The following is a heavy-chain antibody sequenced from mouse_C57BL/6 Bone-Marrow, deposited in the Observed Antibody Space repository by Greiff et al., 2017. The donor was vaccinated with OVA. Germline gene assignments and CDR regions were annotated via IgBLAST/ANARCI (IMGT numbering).Heavy chain of an antibody. Sequence: QFKLHQPGAELVGPGASVRMSCKASGYTFTSSNMHWVKQTPNRGLEWIGAIYPGNGDTSYNQKFKGKATLTVDKSSSTAYMQLSSLTSEDSAVYFCARGGWLRRGFAYWGQGTLVTVSA. J-gene: IGHJ3*01. CDR1: GYTFTSSN. CDR2: IYPGNGDT. D-gene: IGHD2-2*01. CDR3: ARGGWLRRGFAY. V-gene: IGHV1-12*01.